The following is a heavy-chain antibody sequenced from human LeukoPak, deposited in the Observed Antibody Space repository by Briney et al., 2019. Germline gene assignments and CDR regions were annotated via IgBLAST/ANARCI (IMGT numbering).Heavy chain of an antibody. CDR3: AKDNYYDSSGYYGEYFQH. CDR1: GFTFSSYA. V-gene: IGHV3-23*01. J-gene: IGHJ1*01. Sequence: GGSLRLSCAASGFTFSSYAMSWVRQAPGKGLEWVSGIRGSGGSTYYADSVKGRFTISRDNSKNTLSLQMNSLRAEDTAVYYCAKDNYYDSSGYYGEYFQHWGQGTLVTVST. D-gene: IGHD3-22*01. CDR2: IRGSGGST.